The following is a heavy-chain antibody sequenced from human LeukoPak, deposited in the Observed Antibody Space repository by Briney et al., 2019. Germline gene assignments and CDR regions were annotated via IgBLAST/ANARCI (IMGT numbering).Heavy chain of an antibody. J-gene: IGHJ4*02. CDR3: ARGQRITMTD. V-gene: IGHV4-34*01. CDR2: INHSGGT. D-gene: IGHD3-22*01. Sequence: PSETLSLTCAVYGGSFSAYYWSWIRQPPGEGLEWIGEINHSGGTNYNPSLKSRVAISVDTSRNQFSLRLSFVTAADTAVYYCARGQRITMTDWGQGTLVTVSS. CDR1: GGSFSAYY.